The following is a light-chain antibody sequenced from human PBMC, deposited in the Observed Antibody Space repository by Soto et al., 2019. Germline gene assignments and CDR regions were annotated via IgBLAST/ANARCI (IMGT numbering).Light chain of an antibody. J-gene: IGKJ3*01. CDR1: QSVSRY. CDR3: QQRSNWVT. Sequence: IVFTQSPAILSLSPGERATLSCRASQSVSRYLAWYQQKPGQAPRLLISEASNRATGIPARFSGSGSGTDFTLTINSLEPEDFAVYYCQQRSNWVTFGPGTKVDI. CDR2: EAS. V-gene: IGKV3-11*01.